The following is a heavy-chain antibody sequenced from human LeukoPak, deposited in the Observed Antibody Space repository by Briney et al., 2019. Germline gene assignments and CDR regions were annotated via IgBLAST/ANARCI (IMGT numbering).Heavy chain of an antibody. V-gene: IGHV4-59*01. Sequence: SETLSLTCTVSGGSISRDYWSWIRQPPGKGLEWIGYIYYTGSTNYNPSLNSRVTISLETSKNQFSLNLSSVTAEDTAVYYCARGSVGLYDILTGYSIDYWGQGTLVTVSS. J-gene: IGHJ4*02. CDR1: GGSISRDY. D-gene: IGHD3-9*01. CDR2: IYYTGST. CDR3: ARGSVGLYDILTGYSIDY.